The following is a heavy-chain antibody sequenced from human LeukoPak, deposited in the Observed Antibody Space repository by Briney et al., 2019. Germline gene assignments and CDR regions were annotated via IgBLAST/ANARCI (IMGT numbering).Heavy chain of an antibody. CDR3: ARDTNYDYVWGSYRYYGELDY. Sequence: ASVKVSCKASGYTFTSYDINWVRQATGQGLEWMGWMNPNSGNTGYAQKFQGRVTMTRNTSISTAYMELSSLRSEDTAVYYCARDTNYDYVWGSYRYYGELDYWGQGTLVTVSS. J-gene: IGHJ4*02. CDR1: GYTFTSYD. V-gene: IGHV1-8*01. CDR2: MNPNSGNT. D-gene: IGHD3-16*02.